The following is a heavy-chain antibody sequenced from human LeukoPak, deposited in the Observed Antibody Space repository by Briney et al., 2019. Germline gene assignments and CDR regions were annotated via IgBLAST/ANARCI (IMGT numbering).Heavy chain of an antibody. V-gene: IGHV3-30*18. D-gene: IGHD2-15*01. CDR3: AKESTVRAAREIDY. CDR2: ISYEGSTK. CDR1: GFTFSNYG. Sequence: GGSLRLSCAASGFTFSNYGMHWVRQAPGKGLEWVVVISYEGSTKYYADSVKGRFTISRDNSKNTLYLQMNSLRAEDTAVYYCAKESTVRAAREIDYWGQGTLVIVSS. J-gene: IGHJ4*02.